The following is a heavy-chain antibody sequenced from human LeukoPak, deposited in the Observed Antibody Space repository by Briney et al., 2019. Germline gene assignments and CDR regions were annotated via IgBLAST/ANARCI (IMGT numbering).Heavy chain of an antibody. Sequence: PGGSLRLSCAASGLTFSSHWMHWVRQAPGKGLVWVSRITNDGSSTTYADSVKGRFTISRDNAKNMLYLQVNSLRAEDTAVYYCARGGTGYPYYWGQGTLVTVSS. CDR3: ARGGTGYPYY. J-gene: IGHJ4*02. D-gene: IGHD3/OR15-3a*01. CDR1: GLTFSSHW. V-gene: IGHV3-74*01. CDR2: ITNDGSST.